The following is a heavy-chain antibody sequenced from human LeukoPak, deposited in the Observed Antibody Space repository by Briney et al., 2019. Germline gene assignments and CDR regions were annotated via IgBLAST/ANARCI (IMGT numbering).Heavy chain of an antibody. Sequence: SVKVSCKASGGTFSGYSITWVRQAPGQGLEWMGRIIPTLGIANYAQKFQGRVTITADESTSTAYMELSSLRSEDTAVYYCAGEEERGVTVAGTAFDYWGQGTLVTVSS. D-gene: IGHD6-19*01. CDR3: AGEEERGVTVAGTAFDY. CDR1: GGTFSGYS. J-gene: IGHJ4*02. CDR2: IIPTLGIA. V-gene: IGHV1-69*04.